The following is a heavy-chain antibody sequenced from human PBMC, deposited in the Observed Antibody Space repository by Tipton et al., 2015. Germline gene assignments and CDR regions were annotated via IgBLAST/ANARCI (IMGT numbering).Heavy chain of an antibody. V-gene: IGHV1-69*01. Sequence: QLVQPGGEVKKPGSSVRVSCKLSGDIFSNYGISWMRQAPGQGLEWMGGIVIAFTTTSYAENFQGRVTITADEVTDTVYMEVTSLTFDDTALYYCAGGDDIRGVTYFMDVWGQGTRVTVSS. J-gene: IGHJ6*02. CDR1: GDIFSNYG. D-gene: IGHD3-3*01. CDR3: AGGDDIRGVTYFMDV. CDR2: IVIAFTTT.